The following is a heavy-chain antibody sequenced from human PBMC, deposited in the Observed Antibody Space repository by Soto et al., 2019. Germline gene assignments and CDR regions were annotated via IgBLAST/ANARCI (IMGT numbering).Heavy chain of an antibody. D-gene: IGHD3-22*01. CDR1: GFTFSSYS. Sequence: GGSLRLSCAASGFTFSSYSMNWVRQAPGKGLEWVSYISSSSSTIYYADSVKGRFTISRDNAKNSLYLQMNSLRDEDTAVYYCARSPDSSGYYNYYYYYGMDVWGQGTTVTVS. CDR3: ARSPDSSGYYNYYYYYGMDV. CDR2: ISSSSSTI. V-gene: IGHV3-48*02. J-gene: IGHJ6*02.